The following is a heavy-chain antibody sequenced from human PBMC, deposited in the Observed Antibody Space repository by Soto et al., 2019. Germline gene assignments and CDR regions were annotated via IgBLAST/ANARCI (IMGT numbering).Heavy chain of an antibody. CDR3: ARDQVVPAAFYYYYGMDV. CDR2: IIPIFGTA. D-gene: IGHD2-2*01. V-gene: IGHV1-69*06. J-gene: IGHJ6*02. CDR1: GGTFSSYA. Sequence: SVKVSCKASGGTFSSYAISWVRQAPGQGLEWMGGIIPIFGTANYAQKFQGRVTITADKSTSTAYMELSSLRSEDTAVYYCARDQVVPAAFYYYYGMDVWGQGTTVTVSS.